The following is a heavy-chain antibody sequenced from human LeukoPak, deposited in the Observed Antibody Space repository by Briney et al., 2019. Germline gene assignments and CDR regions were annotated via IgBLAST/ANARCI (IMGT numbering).Heavy chain of an antibody. D-gene: IGHD2-15*01. V-gene: IGHV3-15*01. Sequence: GGSLRLSCAASGFTFSNAWMSWVRQAPGKGLEWVGRIKSKTDGGTTDYAAPVKGRFTISRDDSKNTLYLQMNSLKTEDTAVYYCTTYIVVVVAATSGVGDYWGQGTLVTVSS. J-gene: IGHJ4*02. CDR3: TTYIVVVVAATSGVGDY. CDR2: IKSKTDGGTT. CDR1: GFTFSNAW.